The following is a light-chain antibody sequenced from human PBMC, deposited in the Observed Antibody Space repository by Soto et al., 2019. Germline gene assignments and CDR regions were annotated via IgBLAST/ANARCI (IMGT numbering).Light chain of an antibody. V-gene: IGKV1-33*01. Sequence: DLRMTQSPSSLSASVGDRVTITCQASQDIKSNLNWFQQKSGKAPRLLVYDASNLETGVTSRFSGSGSGTDFTFTIRSLQPEDTATYFCHQYDNFPFTFGPGTKVDI. CDR3: HQYDNFPFT. CDR2: DAS. J-gene: IGKJ3*01. CDR1: QDIKSN.